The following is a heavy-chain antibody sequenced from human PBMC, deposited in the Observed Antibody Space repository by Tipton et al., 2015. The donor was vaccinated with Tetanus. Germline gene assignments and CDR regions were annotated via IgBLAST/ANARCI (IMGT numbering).Heavy chain of an antibody. V-gene: IGHV5-51*01. CDR3: ARQKGY. CDR1: GYTFTNAW. Sequence: QLVQSGAEVKKPGESLKISCQASGYTFTNAWIGWVRQMPGKGLEWKGVIYPEDSSTIYSPTFQGLVTISVDKSINTTYLRCTSLKASDSAMYYCARQKGYWGQGTLVTVSS. CDR2: IYPEDSST. J-gene: IGHJ4*02.